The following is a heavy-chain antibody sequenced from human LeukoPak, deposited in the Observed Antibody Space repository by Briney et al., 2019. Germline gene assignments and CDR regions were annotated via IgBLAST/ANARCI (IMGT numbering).Heavy chain of an antibody. CDR3: ARDSCSSTSCRKKFDN. V-gene: IGHV4-39*07. D-gene: IGHD2-2*01. CDR1: GDSISSANYY. CDR2: MYFSGST. Sequence: SETLSLTCTVSGDSISSANYYWGWVRQPPGKGLEWIGSMYFSGSTYYNPALKSRFTISVETSKVQFSLKLSSVTAADTAVYYCARDSCSSTSCRKKFDNWGQGTLVTVSS. J-gene: IGHJ4*02.